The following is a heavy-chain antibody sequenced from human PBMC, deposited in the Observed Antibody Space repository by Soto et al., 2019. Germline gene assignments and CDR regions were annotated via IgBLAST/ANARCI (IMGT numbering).Heavy chain of an antibody. CDR2: ISSSGSTI. CDR1: GFAFSSYE. Sequence: GGSLRLSCAASGFAFSSYEMNWVRQAPGKGLEWVSYISSSGSTIYYADSVKGRFTISRDNAKNSLYLQMNSLRAEDTAVYYCARVSAAMVSPLGYWGQGTLVT. V-gene: IGHV3-48*03. J-gene: IGHJ4*02. CDR3: ARVSAAMVSPLGY. D-gene: IGHD5-18*01.